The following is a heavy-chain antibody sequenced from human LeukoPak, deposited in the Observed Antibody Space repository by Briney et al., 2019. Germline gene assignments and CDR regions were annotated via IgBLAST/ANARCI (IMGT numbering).Heavy chain of an antibody. Sequence: SETLSLTCTVPGGSISSSSYYWGWIRQPPGKGLEWIGSIYYSGSTYYNPSLKSRVTISVDTSKNQSSLKLSSVTAADTAVYYCARATKRQDIVVVPAAHDYYYYMDVWGKGTTVTVSS. CDR2: IYYSGST. D-gene: IGHD2-2*01. CDR1: GGSISSSSYY. J-gene: IGHJ6*03. CDR3: ARATKRQDIVVVPAAHDYYYYMDV. V-gene: IGHV4-39*01.